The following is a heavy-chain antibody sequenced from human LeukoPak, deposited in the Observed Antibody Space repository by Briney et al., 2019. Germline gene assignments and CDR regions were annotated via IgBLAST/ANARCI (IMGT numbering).Heavy chain of an antibody. D-gene: IGHD2-15*01. CDR1: GGSISSYY. J-gene: IGHJ3*02. V-gene: IGHV4-59*13. CDR2: IYYSGST. Sequence: SETLSLTCTVSGGSISSYYWSWIRQPPGKGLEWIGYIYYSGSTNYNPSLKSRVTISVDTSKNQFSLKLSSVTAADTAVYYCAGQDCSGGSCYFGYAFDIWGEGTMGTVSS. CDR3: AGQDCSGGSCYFGYAFDI.